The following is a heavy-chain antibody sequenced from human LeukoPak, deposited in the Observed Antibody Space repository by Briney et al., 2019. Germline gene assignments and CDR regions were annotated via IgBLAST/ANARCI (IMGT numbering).Heavy chain of an antibody. CDR3: ARAAALYYYYMDV. Sequence: GESLKISCKGSGYSFTSYWIGWARQMPGKGLEWMGIIYPGDSDTRYSPSFQGQVTISADKSISTAYLQWSSLKASDTAMYYCARAAALYYYYMDVWGKGTTVTVSS. CDR2: IYPGDSDT. J-gene: IGHJ6*03. V-gene: IGHV5-51*01. CDR1: GYSFTSYW. D-gene: IGHD6-25*01.